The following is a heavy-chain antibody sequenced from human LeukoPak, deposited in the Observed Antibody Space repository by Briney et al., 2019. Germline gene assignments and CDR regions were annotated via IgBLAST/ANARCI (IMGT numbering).Heavy chain of an antibody. CDR2: IYYSGST. CDR3: ASHPNRGAPFDY. D-gene: IGHD7-27*01. J-gene: IGHJ4*03. V-gene: IGHV4-59*01. CDR1: GGTISSYY. Sequence: SETLSLTCTVFGGTISSYYWSWIRQPPGKGLEWIGYIYYSGSTNYNPSLKSRVTISVDTSKNQFSLKLSSVTAADTAVYYCASHPNRGAPFDYWGQGTTVTVSS.